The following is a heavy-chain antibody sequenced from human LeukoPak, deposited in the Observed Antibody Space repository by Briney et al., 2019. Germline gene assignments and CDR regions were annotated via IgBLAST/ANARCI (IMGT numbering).Heavy chain of an antibody. D-gene: IGHD3-16*01. Sequence: GGSLRLSCTASGFTFSSYDMSWVRQAPGKGLEWVSGISGSGDSTNYADSVKGRVIISGDNSKNPLFLKMNSLTAEATAVYYCAKRGGDGNPHDYWGQGTLVTVP. CDR3: AKRGGDGNPHDY. J-gene: IGHJ4*02. CDR1: GFTFSSYD. CDR2: ISGSGDST. V-gene: IGHV3-23*01.